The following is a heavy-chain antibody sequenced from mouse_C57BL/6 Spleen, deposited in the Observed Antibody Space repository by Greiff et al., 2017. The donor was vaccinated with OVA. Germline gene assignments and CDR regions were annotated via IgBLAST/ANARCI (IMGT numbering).Heavy chain of an antibody. V-gene: IGHV5-17*01. D-gene: IGHD1-1*01. CDR1: GFTFSDYG. Sequence: EVKLVESGGGLVKPGGSLKLSCAASGFTFSDYGMHWVRQAPEKGLEWVAYISSGSSTIYYADTVKGRFTISRDNAKNTLFLQMTSLRSEDTAMYYCARNLDGFFDYWGQGTTLTVSS. J-gene: IGHJ2*01. CDR3: ARNLDGFFDY. CDR2: ISSGSSTI.